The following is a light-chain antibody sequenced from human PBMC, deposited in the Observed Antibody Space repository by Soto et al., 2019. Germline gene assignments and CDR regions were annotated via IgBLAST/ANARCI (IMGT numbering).Light chain of an antibody. Sequence: EIMMTQSPVTLSVSPGERATLSCRASQSVNSNLAWYQQKPGQAPRLLIYGASTRATGIPASFIGNGSGTEFTLTASSLQPEDFAVYYCQHRGSWPRSFGRGTKVEI. CDR1: QSVNSN. V-gene: IGKV3-15*01. CDR3: QHRGSWPRS. CDR2: GAS. J-gene: IGKJ1*01.